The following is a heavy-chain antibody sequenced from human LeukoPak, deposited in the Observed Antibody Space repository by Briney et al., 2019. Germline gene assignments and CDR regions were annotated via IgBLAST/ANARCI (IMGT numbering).Heavy chain of an antibody. Sequence: ASVKVSCKASGYTFTGYYMHWVRQAPGQGLEWMGWINPNSGGTNYAQKFQGRVTMTRDTSISTACMELSRLRSDDTAVYYCARDRRDGYSNYFDYWGQGTLVTVSS. CDR2: INPNSGGT. J-gene: IGHJ4*02. CDR3: ARDRRDGYSNYFDY. D-gene: IGHD5-24*01. CDR1: GYTFTGYY. V-gene: IGHV1-2*02.